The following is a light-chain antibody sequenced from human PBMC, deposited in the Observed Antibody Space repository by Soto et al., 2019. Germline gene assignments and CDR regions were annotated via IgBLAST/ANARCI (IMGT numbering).Light chain of an antibody. CDR3: QQYYSYPRS. Sequence: AIRMTQSPSSLSASTGERVTITCRASQGISSYLAWYQQKPGKAPKLLIYAASTLQSGVPSRFSGSGSGTDFTLTISCLQSEDFATYYCQQYYSYPRSFGQGTRLDIK. CDR2: AAS. V-gene: IGKV1-8*01. CDR1: QGISSY. J-gene: IGKJ5*01.